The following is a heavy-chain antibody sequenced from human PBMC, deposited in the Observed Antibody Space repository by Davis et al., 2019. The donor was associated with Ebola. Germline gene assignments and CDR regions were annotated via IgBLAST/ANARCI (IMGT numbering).Heavy chain of an antibody. Sequence: GESLKISCAASGFTFSGSAMHWVRQASGKGLEWVGRIRSKANSYATAYAASVKGRFTISRDNAKNSLYLQMDSLRAEDTAVYYCVRNRLWFGELLPLEWGGQGTLVTVSS. CDR3: VRNRLWFGELLPLEW. D-gene: IGHD3-10*01. J-gene: IGHJ4*02. CDR2: IRSKANSYAT. CDR1: GFTFSGSA. V-gene: IGHV3-73*01.